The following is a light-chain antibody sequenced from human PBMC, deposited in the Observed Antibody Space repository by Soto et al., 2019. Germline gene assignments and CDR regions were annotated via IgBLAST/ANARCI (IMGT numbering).Light chain of an antibody. CDR1: SSDVGGYNY. CDR2: DVN. J-gene: IGLJ1*01. V-gene: IGLV2-11*01. Sequence: QSALTQPRSVSGSPGQSVTISCTGTSSDVGGYNYVSWYQQHPGKAPKLMIYDVNKRPSGVPDRFSGSKSGNTASLTVSGLQAEDEADYYCSSFAVSNSFVFGTGTKVTVL. CDR3: SSFAVSNSFV.